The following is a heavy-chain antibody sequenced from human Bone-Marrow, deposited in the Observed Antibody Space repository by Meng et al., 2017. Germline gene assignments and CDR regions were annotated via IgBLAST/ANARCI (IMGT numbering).Heavy chain of an antibody. CDR2: MSGSGGGT. CDR3: TKGRVGATWFDN. Sequence: GESLKISCAGSGFTFSHYAMSWVRQAPGKGPDWVSAMSGSGGGTYYADSVTGRFSIPRDNSKNTLYMQMNSLRVEDRAIYYCTKGRVGATWFDNWGQGTLVTVSS. CDR1: GFTFSHYA. V-gene: IGHV3-23*01. J-gene: IGHJ4*02. D-gene: IGHD1-26*01.